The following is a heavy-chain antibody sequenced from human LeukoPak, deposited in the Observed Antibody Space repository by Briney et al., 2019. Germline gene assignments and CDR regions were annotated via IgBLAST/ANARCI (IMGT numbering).Heavy chain of an antibody. Sequence: SETLSLTCTVSGGSISSHYWSWVRQTPGKGLEWIGHIYHSGNTKYNSALKGRVTISDDASKNQFSLKLSSVTAADTAVYFCARGYDFWSGVMSDALDIWGRGTKVTVSS. CDR1: GGSISSHY. CDR2: IYHSGNT. J-gene: IGHJ3*02. CDR3: ARGYDFWSGVMSDALDI. V-gene: IGHV4-59*11. D-gene: IGHD3-3*01.